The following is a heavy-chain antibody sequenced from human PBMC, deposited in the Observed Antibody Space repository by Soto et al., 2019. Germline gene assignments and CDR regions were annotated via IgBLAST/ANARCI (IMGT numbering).Heavy chain of an antibody. CDR3: ARDTDIVLVPAAMRNWFDP. CDR1: GYTFTSYG. J-gene: IGHJ5*02. Sequence: VASVKVSCKASGYTFTSYGISWVRQAPGQGLEWMGWISAYNGNTNYAQKLQGRVTMTTDTSTSTAYMELRSLRSDDTAVYYCARDTDIVLVPAAMRNWFDPWGQGTLVTVS. CDR2: ISAYNGNT. V-gene: IGHV1-18*01. D-gene: IGHD2-2*01.